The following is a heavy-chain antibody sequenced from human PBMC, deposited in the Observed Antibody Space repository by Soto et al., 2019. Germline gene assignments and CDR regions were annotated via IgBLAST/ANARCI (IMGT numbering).Heavy chain of an antibody. V-gene: IGHV3-30*04. CDR3: ARGPIVAVAHVDY. Sequence: GSLRLSCAASGFTFNTYPMHWVRQAPGKGLEWVAAVSADGKHEFYADSVKGRFTISRDNSKDTLYLQMNSLRIDDTALYYCARGPIVAVAHVDYWGQGTLVTVSS. CDR1: GFTFNTYP. D-gene: IGHD3-22*01. CDR2: VSADGKHE. J-gene: IGHJ4*02.